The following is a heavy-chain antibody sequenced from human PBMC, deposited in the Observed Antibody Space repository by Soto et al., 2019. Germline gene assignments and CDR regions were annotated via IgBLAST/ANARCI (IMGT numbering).Heavy chain of an antibody. J-gene: IGHJ3*02. V-gene: IGHV3-30*18. D-gene: IGHD4-17*01. CDR3: AKVGDYAAFDI. CDR2: ISYDGSNK. Sequence: QVQLVESGGGVVQPGRSLRLSCAASGFTFSSYGMHWVRQAPGKGLEWVAVISYDGSNKYYADSVKGRFTISRDNSKNTLYLQMNSLRAEDTAVYYCAKVGDYAAFDIWGQGTMVTVSS. CDR1: GFTFSSYG.